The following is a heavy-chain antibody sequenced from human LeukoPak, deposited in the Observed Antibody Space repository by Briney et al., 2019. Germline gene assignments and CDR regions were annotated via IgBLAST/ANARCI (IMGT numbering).Heavy chain of an antibody. CDR2: ISSSSSYI. D-gene: IGHD6-19*01. J-gene: IGHJ1*01. V-gene: IGHV3-21*01. CDR3: ASLHSSGWKQGSSFQH. Sequence: GGSLRLSCAASGFTFSSYSMNWVRQAPGKGLEWVSSISSSSSYIYYADSVKGRFTISRDNAKNSLYLQMSSLRAEDTAVYYCASLHSSGWKQGSSFQHWGQGTLVTVSS. CDR1: GFTFSSYS.